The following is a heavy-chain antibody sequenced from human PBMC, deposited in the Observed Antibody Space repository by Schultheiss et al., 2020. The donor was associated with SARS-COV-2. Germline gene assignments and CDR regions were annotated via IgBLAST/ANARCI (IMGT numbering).Heavy chain of an antibody. V-gene: IGHV1-2*06. CDR3: AKGSLRGVPAASIDY. Sequence: ASVKVSCKASGYTFTGQFMHWVRQAPGQGLEWMGRMNPNSGGTIYAQKFQGRVTMTRDTSISTAYMELSSLRSEDTAVYYCAKGSLRGVPAASIDYWGQGTLVTVSS. J-gene: IGHJ4*02. CDR1: GYTFTGQF. CDR2: MNPNSGGT. D-gene: IGHD2-2*01.